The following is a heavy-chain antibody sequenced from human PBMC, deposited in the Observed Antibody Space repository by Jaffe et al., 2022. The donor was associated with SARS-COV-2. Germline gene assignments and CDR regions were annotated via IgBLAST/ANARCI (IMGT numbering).Heavy chain of an antibody. CDR1: GYSISSGYY. J-gene: IGHJ3*02. D-gene: IGHD3-10*01. CDR3: ARVRSMVRGVLDAFDI. CDR2: IYHSGST. Sequence: QVQLQESGPGLVKPSETLSLTCTVSGYSISSGYYWGWIRQPPGKGLEWIGSIYHSGSTYYNPSLKSRVTISVDTSKNQFSLKLSSVTAADTAVYYCARVRSMVRGVLDAFDIWGQGTMVTVSS. V-gene: IGHV4-38-2*02.